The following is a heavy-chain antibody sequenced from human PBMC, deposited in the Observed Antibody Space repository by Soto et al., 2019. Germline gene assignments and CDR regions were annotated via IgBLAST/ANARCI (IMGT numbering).Heavy chain of an antibody. D-gene: IGHD2-15*01. Sequence: QVQLQESGPGLVKPSQTLSLTCAVSGGSITSGGYYWSWIRQHPGKGLEWIGHIYYSGSTYYNPSLESRVTISVDTSKNQFSLKLSSMTAADTAVYYCARSGVVVAATLWGQGTLVTVSS. CDR2: IYYSGST. CDR3: ARSGVVVAATL. CDR1: GGSITSGGYY. V-gene: IGHV4-31*11. J-gene: IGHJ4*02.